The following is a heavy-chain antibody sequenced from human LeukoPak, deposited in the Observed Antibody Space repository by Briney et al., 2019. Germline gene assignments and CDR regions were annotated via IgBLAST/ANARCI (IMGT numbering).Heavy chain of an antibody. Sequence: GGSLRLSCAASGFSVSTNYMIWVRQAPGKGLAWVSVIYSGGNTYYADSVKSRFTISRDSSKNTLYLQMNSLRADDTAVYYCAKSHCSSTSCYDSSDAFDIWGQGTMVTVSS. CDR2: IYSGGNT. V-gene: IGHV3-53*01. CDR1: GFSVSTNY. CDR3: AKSHCSSTSCYDSSDAFDI. J-gene: IGHJ3*02. D-gene: IGHD2-2*01.